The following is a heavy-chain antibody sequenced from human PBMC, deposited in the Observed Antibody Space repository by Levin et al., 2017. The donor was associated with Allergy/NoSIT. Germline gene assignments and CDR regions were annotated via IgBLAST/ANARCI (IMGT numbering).Heavy chain of an antibody. CDR2: IYYSGST. J-gene: IGHJ3*02. CDR1: CGSIHISSYY. Sequence: SQTLSLTCPVSCGSIHISSYYWGWIRQPPGKGLEWIGSIYYSGSTYYNPSLKSRVTISVDTSKNQFSLKLSSVTAADTAVYYCARPGIAAAVYGAFDIWGQGTMVTVSS. V-gene: IGHV4-39*01. D-gene: IGHD6-13*01. CDR3: ARPGIAAAVYGAFDI.